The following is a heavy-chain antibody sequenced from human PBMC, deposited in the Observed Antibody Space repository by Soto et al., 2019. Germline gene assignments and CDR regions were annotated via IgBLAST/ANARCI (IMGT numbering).Heavy chain of an antibody. CDR3: ARAPAPLYSSSWYYFDY. CDR1: GYTYNRYG. CDR2: ISCYNHDT. V-gene: IGHV1-18*01. D-gene: IGHD6-13*01. J-gene: IGHJ4*02. Sequence: ASVKVSCKTSGYTYNRYGITWVRQAPGRGLELLGWISCYNHDTIYAQKVQGRLSMATDTSTSTAYMELRSLTSDDTAVYYCARAPAPLYSSSWYYFDYWGQGTLVTVSS.